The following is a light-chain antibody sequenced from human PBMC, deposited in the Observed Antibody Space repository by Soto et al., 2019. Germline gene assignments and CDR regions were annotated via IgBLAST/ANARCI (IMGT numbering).Light chain of an antibody. CDR3: QQYETFSGT. J-gene: IGKJ1*01. V-gene: IGKV3-11*01. CDR2: DAS. CDR1: QSVSSY. Sequence: EIVLTQSPATLSLSPGERATLSCRASQSVSSYLAWYQQKPGQPPRLLIYDASNRATGIPARFSGSGSGSDFTLTIASLQPDDFATYYCQQYETFSGTFGPGTKVVI.